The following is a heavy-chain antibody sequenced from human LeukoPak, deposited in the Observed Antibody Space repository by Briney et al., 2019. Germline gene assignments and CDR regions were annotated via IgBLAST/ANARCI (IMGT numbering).Heavy chain of an antibody. CDR3: ARPSVDGSGSYPY. D-gene: IGHD3-10*01. V-gene: IGHV5-10-1*01. J-gene: IGHJ4*02. CDR1: GYSFTSYW. CDR2: IDPSDSYT. Sequence: GESLKISCKSSGYSFTSYWISWVRQLPGKGLEWMGRIDPSDSYTNYSPSFQGHVTISADRSISTAYLQWSSLKASDTAMFYCARPSVDGSGSYPYWGQGTLVTVSS.